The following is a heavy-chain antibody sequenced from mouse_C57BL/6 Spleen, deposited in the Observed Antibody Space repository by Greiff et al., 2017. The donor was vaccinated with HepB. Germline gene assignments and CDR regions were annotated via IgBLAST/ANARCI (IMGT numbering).Heavy chain of an antibody. J-gene: IGHJ3*01. CDR3: ARDEGTAWFAY. D-gene: IGHD4-1*01. CDR2: IYPGDGDT. Sequence: LQLQQSGPELVKPGASVKISCKASGYAFSSSWMNWVKQRPGKGLEWIGRIYPGDGDTNYNGKFKGKATLTADKSSSTAYMQLSSLTSEDSAVYFCARDEGTAWFAYWGQGTLVTVSA. V-gene: IGHV1-82*01. CDR1: GYAFSSSW.